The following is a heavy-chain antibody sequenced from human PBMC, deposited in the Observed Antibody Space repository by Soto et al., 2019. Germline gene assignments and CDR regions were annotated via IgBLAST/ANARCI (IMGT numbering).Heavy chain of an antibody. V-gene: IGHV3-23*01. D-gene: IGHD1-7*01. CDR3: AKFKGFNWNYVFDY. CDR2: IGGSSGTT. Sequence: GGSLRLSCEVSGLTFSNFAMSWVRQAPGKGLEWASAIGGSSGTTFYADSVKGRFTISKDYAKNMLYLQMNSLRAEDTAVYYCAKFKGFNWNYVFDYWGQGVPVTISS. J-gene: IGHJ4*02. CDR1: GLTFSNFA.